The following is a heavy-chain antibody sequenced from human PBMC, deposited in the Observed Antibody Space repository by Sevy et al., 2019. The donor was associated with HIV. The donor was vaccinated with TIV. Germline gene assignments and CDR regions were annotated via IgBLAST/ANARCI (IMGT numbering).Heavy chain of an antibody. D-gene: IGHD6-13*01. J-gene: IGHJ6*03. V-gene: IGHV3-23*01. Sequence: GESLKISCAASGFTFSTYAMTWVRQAPVKGLEWVSGISGSYSSTFYADSVKGRFTISRDNSKNMLYLQMDSLRAEDTAVYYCAKEGVEAAGTGYYMDVWGKGTTVTVSS. CDR3: AKEGVEAAGTGYYMDV. CDR1: GFTFSTYA. CDR2: ISGSYSST.